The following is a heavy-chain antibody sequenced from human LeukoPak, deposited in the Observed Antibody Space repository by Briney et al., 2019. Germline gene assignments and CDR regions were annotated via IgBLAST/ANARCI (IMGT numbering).Heavy chain of an antibody. V-gene: IGHV3-21*01. J-gene: IGHJ5*02. Sequence: GGSLRLSCAASGFTFSSYSMNWVRQAPGKGLEWVSSISSSSSYIYYADSVKGRFTISRDNAKNSLYLQLNSLRAEDTAVYYCARSVVPNNWFDPWGQGTLVTVSS. CDR1: GFTFSSYS. CDR2: ISSSSSYI. CDR3: ARSVVPNNWFDP. D-gene: IGHD5/OR15-5a*01.